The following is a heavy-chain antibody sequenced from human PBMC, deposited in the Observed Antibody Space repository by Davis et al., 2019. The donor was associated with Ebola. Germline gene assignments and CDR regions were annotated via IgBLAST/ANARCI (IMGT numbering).Heavy chain of an antibody. CDR2: TYYNSKWYN. CDR3: ARGWYRTGLDV. Sequence: PSETLSLTCAISGDSVFGKNGAWNWIRQSPSRGLEWLGRTYYNSKWYNDYAVSAKSRITINPDTSKNQFSLQLSSVTPEDTAIYYCARGWYRTGLDVWGQGTTVTVSS. J-gene: IGHJ6*02. D-gene: IGHD6-19*01. CDR1: GDSVFGKNGA. V-gene: IGHV6-1*01.